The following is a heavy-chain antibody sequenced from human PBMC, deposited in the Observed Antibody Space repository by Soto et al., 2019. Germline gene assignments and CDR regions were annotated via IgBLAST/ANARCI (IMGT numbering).Heavy chain of an antibody. CDR2: INPATGAA. Sequence: QLHLVQSGAVVKKPGASVTVSCSASGYPVTAYYMHWVRQAPGRGLEWMGGINPATGAAKYTQTFQGRVNMTKDPSTSTVLMELSGLTSEDPAVFYCARGGGVGVAGSAAFDMWGQGTLVTVSS. J-gene: IGHJ3*02. V-gene: IGHV1-2*02. CDR1: GYPVTAYY. D-gene: IGHD3-3*01. CDR3: ARGGGVGVAGSAAFDM.